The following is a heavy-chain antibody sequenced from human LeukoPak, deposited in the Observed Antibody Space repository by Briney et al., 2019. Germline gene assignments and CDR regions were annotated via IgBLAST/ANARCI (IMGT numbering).Heavy chain of an antibody. CDR2: IYYSGST. Sequence: SETLSLTCTVSRGSMSSSYYYWAWIRQPPGKGLEWIGDIYYSGSTNSNPSLKSRVTISVDTSQNQFSLKLSSVTAADTAVYYRVRAGGGVAFGKVDNWFAIWGQGILVTVSS. CDR1: RGSMSSSYYY. V-gene: IGHV4-61*05. J-gene: IGHJ5*02. D-gene: IGHD3-16*01. CDR3: VRAGGGVAFGKVDNWFAI.